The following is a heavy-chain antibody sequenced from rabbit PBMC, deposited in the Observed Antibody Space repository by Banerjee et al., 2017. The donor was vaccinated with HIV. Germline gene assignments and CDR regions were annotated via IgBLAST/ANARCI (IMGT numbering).Heavy chain of an antibody. J-gene: IGHJ6*01. CDR3: ARGIYYMDYGMDL. V-gene: IGHV1S40*01. CDR1: GFDLSSYYY. CDR2: IYVGSSGST. D-gene: IGHD8-1*01. Sequence: QSLEESGGGLVKPEGSLTLTCKASGFDLSSYYYMCWVRQAPGKGLEWIACIYVGSSGSTYYASWAKGRFTISKTSSTTVTLQMTSLTAADTATYFCARGIYYMDYGMDLWGQGTLVTVS.